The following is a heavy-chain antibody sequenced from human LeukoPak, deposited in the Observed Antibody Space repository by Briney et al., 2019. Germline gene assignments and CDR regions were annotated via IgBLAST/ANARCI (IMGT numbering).Heavy chain of an antibody. D-gene: IGHD6-13*01. CDR3: ARYPLSYSSNWHYYFDY. CDR2: ISASNGNT. CDR1: GHTFTSYG. J-gene: IGHJ4*02. V-gene: IGHV1-18*01. Sequence: ASVKVSCKASGHTFTSYGVSWVRQAPGQGLEWMGWISASNGNTNFAQKLQGRVTLTTDTSTSTAYMELRSLTSDDTAVYYCARYPLSYSSNWHYYFDYWGQGTLLTVSS.